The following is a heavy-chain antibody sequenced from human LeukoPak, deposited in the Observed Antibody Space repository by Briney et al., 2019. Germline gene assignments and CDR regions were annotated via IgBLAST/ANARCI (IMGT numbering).Heavy chain of an antibody. J-gene: IGHJ4*02. D-gene: IGHD5-24*01. Sequence: SEPLSLTCTVSGGSISSGSYYWSWIRQPAGKGLEWIGRIYTSGSTNYNPSLKSRVTISVDTSKNQFSLKLSSVTAADTAVYYCARGDGYNLDYWGQGTLVTVSS. CDR3: ARGDGYNLDY. CDR2: IYTSGST. CDR1: GGSISSGSYY. V-gene: IGHV4-61*02.